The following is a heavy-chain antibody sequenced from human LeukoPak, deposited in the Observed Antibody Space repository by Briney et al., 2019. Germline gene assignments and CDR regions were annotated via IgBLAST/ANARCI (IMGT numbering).Heavy chain of an antibody. CDR3: ARVITLCGVVILMYFDY. CDR1: AGFISSSSYY. V-gene: IGHV4-39*01. J-gene: IGHJ4*02. CDR2: IYYSGST. D-gene: IGHD3-3*01. Sequence: KSSETLSLTCTVAAGFISSSSYYWGWIRQPPGKGLEWIGSIYYSGSTYYNPSLKSRVTISVDTSKNQFSLKLSSVTVADTAVYDCARVITLCGVVILMYFDYWGQGTLVTVSS.